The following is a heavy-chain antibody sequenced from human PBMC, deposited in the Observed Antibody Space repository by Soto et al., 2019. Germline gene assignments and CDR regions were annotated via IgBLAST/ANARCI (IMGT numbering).Heavy chain of an antibody. V-gene: IGHV5-51*01. CDR1: GYSFTSYW. CDR2: IYPGDSDI. J-gene: IGHJ6*02. D-gene: IGHD2-15*01. CDR3: ARQLPYGGNSYYGMDV. Sequence: GESLKISCKGSGYSFTSYWIGWVRQMPGKGLEWMGIIYPGDSDIRYSPSFQGQVTISADKSISTAYLQWSGLKASDTAIYYCARQLPYGGNSYYGMDVWGQGTSVTVSS.